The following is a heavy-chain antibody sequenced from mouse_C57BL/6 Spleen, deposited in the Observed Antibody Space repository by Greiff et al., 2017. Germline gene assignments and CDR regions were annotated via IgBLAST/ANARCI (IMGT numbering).Heavy chain of an antibody. J-gene: IGHJ3*01. CDR2: INPSSGYT. CDR3: ARDPWFAY. V-gene: IGHV1-4*01. CDR1: GYTFTSYT. Sequence: VHLVESGAELARPGASVKMSCKASGYTFTSYTMHWVKQRPGQGLEWIGYINPSSGYTKYNQKFKDKATLTADKSSSTAYMQLSSLTSEDSAVYYCARDPWFAYWGQGTLVTVSA.